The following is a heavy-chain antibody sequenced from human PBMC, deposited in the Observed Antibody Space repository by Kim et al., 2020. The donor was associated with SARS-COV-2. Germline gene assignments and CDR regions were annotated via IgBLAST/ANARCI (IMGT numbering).Heavy chain of an antibody. CDR2: INHSGST. CDR1: GGSFSGYY. Sequence: SETLSLTCAVYGGSFSGYYWSWIRQPPGKGLEWIGEINHSGSTNYNPSLKSRVTISLDTSKNQFSLKLSSVTAADTAVYYCARRPTYYYGSGSLNWFDPWGQGTLVTVSS. J-gene: IGHJ5*02. D-gene: IGHD3-10*01. CDR3: ARRPTYYYGSGSLNWFDP. V-gene: IGHV4-34*01.